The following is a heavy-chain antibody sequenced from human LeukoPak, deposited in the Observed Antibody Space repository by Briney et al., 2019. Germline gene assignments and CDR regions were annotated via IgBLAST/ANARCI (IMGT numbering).Heavy chain of an antibody. Sequence: GGSLRLSCAASGFTVSGFAMHWVRQASGKGLEWVGRIRSKANTYATEYAASVKGRFTISRDDSKNTAYLHMNSLKTEDTAVYYCTRYFEYPFDYWGQGTLVTVPS. D-gene: IGHD3-9*01. V-gene: IGHV3-73*01. CDR2: IRSKANTYAT. CDR1: GFTVSGFA. CDR3: TRYFEYPFDY. J-gene: IGHJ4*02.